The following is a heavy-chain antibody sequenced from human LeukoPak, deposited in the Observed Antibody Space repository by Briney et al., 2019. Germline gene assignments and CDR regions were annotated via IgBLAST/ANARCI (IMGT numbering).Heavy chain of an antibody. CDR3: ARDSVLYSSGWDYYYGMDV. CDR1: GFTFSSYG. CDR2: ISYDGSNK. J-gene: IGHJ6*02. Sequence: GGSLRLSCAASGFTFSSYGMHWVRQAPGKGLEWVAVISYDGSNKYYADSVKGRFTISRDNSKNTLYLQMNSLRAEDTAVYYCARDSVLYSSGWDYYYGMDVWGQGTTVTVSS. V-gene: IGHV3-30*03. D-gene: IGHD6-19*01.